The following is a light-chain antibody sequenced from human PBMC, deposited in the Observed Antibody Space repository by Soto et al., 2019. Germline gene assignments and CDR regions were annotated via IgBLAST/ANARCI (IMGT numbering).Light chain of an antibody. J-gene: IGKJ1*01. V-gene: IGKV1-5*03. CDR2: KAS. CDR3: QQYNSDSQT. CDR1: QRISSW. Sequence: DIQMPQAPSTLSASVGDRVTITCRASQRISSWLTWYQQKPGKAPKLLIYKASSLESGVPSMFSGSGSGTEFTLTMNCLQTDDFATYYSQQYNSDSQTFGQVTKVDIK.